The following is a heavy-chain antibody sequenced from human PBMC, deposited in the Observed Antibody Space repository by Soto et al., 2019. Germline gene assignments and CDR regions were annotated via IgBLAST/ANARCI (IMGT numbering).Heavy chain of an antibody. Sequence: QVQLVESGGGVVQPGGSLRLSCTTSGFTFNTYGMYWVRQAPGKGLEWVAIIWYDGSNNYYGDSVKGRFTISRDNSKNTPYLQINSLRADDTALYYCARGDCTGAYCYSWPFNYGVDVWGQGTTVTVSS. CDR1: GFTFNTYG. CDR3: ARGDCTGAYCYSWPFNYGVDV. CDR2: IWYDGSNN. J-gene: IGHJ6*02. V-gene: IGHV3-33*08. D-gene: IGHD2-15*01.